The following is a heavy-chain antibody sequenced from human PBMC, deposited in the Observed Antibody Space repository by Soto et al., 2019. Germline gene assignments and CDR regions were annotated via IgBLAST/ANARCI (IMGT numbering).Heavy chain of an antibody. CDR1: GYTFTSYG. CDR3: VIGLDVVVITGPDNDAFDI. V-gene: IGHV1-18*01. CDR2: ISAYNGNT. J-gene: IGHJ3*02. Sequence: ASVKVSCKASGYTFTSYGISWVRQAPGQGLEWMGWISAYNGNTNYAQKLQGRVTTTTDTSTSTAYMELRSLRSDDTAVYYCVIGLDVVVITGPDNDAFDIWGQGTMVTVSS. D-gene: IGHD3-22*01.